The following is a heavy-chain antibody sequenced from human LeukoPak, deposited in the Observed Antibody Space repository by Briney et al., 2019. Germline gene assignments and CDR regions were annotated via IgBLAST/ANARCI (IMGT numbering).Heavy chain of an antibody. Sequence: PSETLSLTCTVSGGSISSGGYYWSWIRQHPGKGLEWIGHIYYSGSTYYNPSLKSRVTISVDTSKNQFSLKLSSVTAADTAVYYCARERIVGATIYFDYWGQGTLVTVSS. V-gene: IGHV4-31*03. CDR3: ARERIVGATIYFDY. J-gene: IGHJ4*02. CDR1: GGSISSGGYY. D-gene: IGHD1-26*01. CDR2: IYYSGST.